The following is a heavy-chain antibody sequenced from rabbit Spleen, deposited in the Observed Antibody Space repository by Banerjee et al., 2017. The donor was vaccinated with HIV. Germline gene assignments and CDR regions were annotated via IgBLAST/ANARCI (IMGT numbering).Heavy chain of an antibody. Sequence: QEQLVESGGGLFQPGGSLALTCQASEFSFSRDYVMCWVRQAPGKGLEWIACINTITGKTVYASWAKGRFIMSRTSSTTVTLQMTSLTAADTATYFCARDVAGSGVHYFGLWGPGTLVTVS. J-gene: IGHJ4*01. V-gene: IGHV1S45*01. CDR2: INTITGKT. D-gene: IGHD4-2*01. CDR3: ARDVAGSGVHYFGL. CDR1: EFSFSRDYV.